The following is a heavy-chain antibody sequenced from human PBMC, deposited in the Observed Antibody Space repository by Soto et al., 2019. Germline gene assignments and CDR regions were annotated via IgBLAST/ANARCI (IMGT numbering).Heavy chain of an antibody. CDR3: ARAMSRRITMVRGVKGRAFDI. D-gene: IGHD3-10*01. J-gene: IGHJ3*02. CDR2: INHSGST. V-gene: IGHV4-34*01. CDR1: GGSFSGCY. Sequence: SETLSLTCAVYGGSFSGCYWSWIRQPPGKGLEWIGEINHSGSTNYNPSLKSRVTISVDTSKNQFSLKLSSVTAADTAVYYCARAMSRRITMVRGVKGRAFDIWGQGTMVTVSS.